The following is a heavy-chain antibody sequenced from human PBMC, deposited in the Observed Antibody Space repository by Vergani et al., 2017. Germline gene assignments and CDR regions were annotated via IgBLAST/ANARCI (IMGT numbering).Heavy chain of an antibody. Sequence: QVQLVESGGGVVQPGRYLSPHCPASGFTFNQYGMHWVRPAPGKGHELVAVTWYDGNNKHYADSVKGRFTISRDNSKSTMYLQMNSLRDEDTGVYYCARDLRLLYNRFDPWGQGTLVTVSS. CDR2: TWYDGNNK. CDR3: ARDLRLLYNRFDP. V-gene: IGHV3-33*01. J-gene: IGHJ5*02. D-gene: IGHD1-14*01. CDR1: GFTFNQYG.